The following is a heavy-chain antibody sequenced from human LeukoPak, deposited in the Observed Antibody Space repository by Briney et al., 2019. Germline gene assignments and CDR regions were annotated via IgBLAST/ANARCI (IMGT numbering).Heavy chain of an antibody. V-gene: IGHV7-4-1*02. CDR2: INTNAGNP. J-gene: IGHJ5*02. CDR3: ARDRRYYGSGSRPYNWFDP. D-gene: IGHD3-10*01. Sequence: AASVKVSCKASAYTFTSYATNWVRQPPGQGLEWMGWINTNAGNPTYAQGFTGRFVFSLDTSVSTAYLQISSLKAEDTAVYYCARDRRYYGSGSRPYNWFDPWGQGTLVTVSS. CDR1: AYTFTSYA.